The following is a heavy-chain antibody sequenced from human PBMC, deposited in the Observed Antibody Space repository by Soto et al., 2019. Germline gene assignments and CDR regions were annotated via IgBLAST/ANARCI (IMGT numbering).Heavy chain of an antibody. CDR1: GGSISSGGYY. Sequence: QVQLQESGPGLVKPSQTLSLTCTVSGGSISSGGYYWSWIRQHPGKGLEWIGYIYYSGSTNYNPSLRSRFTISVDTSKNQFSLKLGSVTAADTAVYYCARERGYDTVGFVDYWGQGTLVTGSS. CDR3: ARERGYDTVGFVDY. D-gene: IGHD3-22*01. CDR2: IYYSGST. J-gene: IGHJ4*02. V-gene: IGHV4-31*03.